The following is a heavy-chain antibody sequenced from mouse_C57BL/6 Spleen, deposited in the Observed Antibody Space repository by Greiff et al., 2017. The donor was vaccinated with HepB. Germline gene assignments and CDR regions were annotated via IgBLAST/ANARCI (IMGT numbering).Heavy chain of an antibody. CDR1: GYTFTSYW. Sequence: QVQLQQPGAELVRPGSSVKLSCKASGYTFTSYWMDWVKQRPGQGLEWIGNIYPSDSETHYNQKFKDKATLTVDKSSSTAYMQLSSLTSEDSAVYYYAREGDGDFGGYWGQGTSVTVSS. CDR2: IYPSDSET. D-gene: IGHD2-13*01. J-gene: IGHJ4*01. V-gene: IGHV1-61*01. CDR3: AREGDGDFGGY.